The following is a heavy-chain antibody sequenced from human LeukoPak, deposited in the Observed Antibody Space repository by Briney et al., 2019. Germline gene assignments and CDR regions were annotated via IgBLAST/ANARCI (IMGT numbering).Heavy chain of an antibody. CDR3: ARDWGSTGYDLYDS. CDR2: IRQDGSER. J-gene: IGHJ4*02. CDR1: GFMFSNYW. D-gene: IGHD5-12*01. Sequence: PGWSLRLSCAASGFMFSNYWMTWVRQAPGKGLEWVAHIRQDGSERHYVDSVKDRFTISRDNAKNSLDLQMDSLRAEDTAVYYCARDWGSTGYDLYDSWGQGTLVTVSS. V-gene: IGHV3-7*01.